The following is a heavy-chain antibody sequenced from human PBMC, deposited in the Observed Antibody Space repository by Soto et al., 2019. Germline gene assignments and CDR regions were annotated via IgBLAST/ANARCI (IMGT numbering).Heavy chain of an antibody. CDR3: AHDLGTVSPSEPFQYHRMDV. Sequence: QLQLVQSGGELKKPGSSVKVSCKASEGTFSRNAISWVRQAPGQGLEWMGGIIPIFGTTRYAQKFQDRVIITADESTTTAYMEVRSLRSEDTAVYYCAHDLGTVSPSEPFQYHRMDVWGQGTTLIVSS. J-gene: IGHJ6*02. CDR2: IIPIFGTT. D-gene: IGHD2-21*02. V-gene: IGHV1-69*01. CDR1: EGTFSRNA.